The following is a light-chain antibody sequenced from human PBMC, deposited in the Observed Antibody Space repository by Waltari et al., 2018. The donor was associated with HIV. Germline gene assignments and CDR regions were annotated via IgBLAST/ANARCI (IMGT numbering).Light chain of an antibody. Sequence: NFLLTQPHSVSESPGRTVTLSCTRNSGSIASNSVQWYPQRPGSHPPLVISENNQRPSGVPDRFSGSLDRSSNSASLTISGLQTGDEADYYCQSYSSNNHGVVFGGGTKLTVL. CDR2: ENN. CDR1: SGSIASNS. V-gene: IGLV6-57*01. J-gene: IGLJ2*01. CDR3: QSYSSNNHGVV.